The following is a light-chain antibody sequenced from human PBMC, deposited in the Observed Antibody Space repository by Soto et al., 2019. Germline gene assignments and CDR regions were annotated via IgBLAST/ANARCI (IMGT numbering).Light chain of an antibody. Sequence: QSVLTQPPSASRTPGQRVTISCSGSSSNIGDNTVNWYQQLPGTAPKLLISNNNKRPSAVPDRFSGSKSGTSASLAISGLQSEDDADYYCAAWDDSVYGRVFGSGTKVTVL. CDR3: AAWDDSVYGRV. CDR2: NNN. V-gene: IGLV1-44*01. CDR1: SSNIGDNT. J-gene: IGLJ1*01.